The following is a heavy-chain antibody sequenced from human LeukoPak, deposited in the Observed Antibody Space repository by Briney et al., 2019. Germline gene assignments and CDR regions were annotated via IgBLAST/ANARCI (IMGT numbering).Heavy chain of an antibody. CDR2: LSDSGGST. CDR1: GFXFSSCA. J-gene: IGHJ4*02. D-gene: IGHD3/OR15-3a*01. Sequence: GGSLRLSCAASGFXFSSCAISWVRQAPGKGLEWVSTLSDSGGSTDYADSVEGRFTISRDNSMNTLYLQMNSLRAEDTAVYFCAKVATWTHFDFWGQGTLVTVSS. V-gene: IGHV3-23*01. CDR3: AKVATWTHFDF.